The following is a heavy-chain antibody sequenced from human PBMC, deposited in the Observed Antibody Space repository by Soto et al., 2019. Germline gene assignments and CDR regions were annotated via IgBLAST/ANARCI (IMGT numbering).Heavy chain of an antibody. Sequence: SETLSLTCAVSGGSISSSNWWSWVRQPPGKGLEWIGEIYHSGSTNYNPSLKSRVTISVDKSKNQFSLKLSSVTAADTAVYYLARVGSSWYNWFDPWGQGALVTVAS. CDR1: GGSISSSNW. D-gene: IGHD6-13*01. CDR3: ARVGSSWYNWFDP. V-gene: IGHV4-4*02. CDR2: IYHSGST. J-gene: IGHJ5*02.